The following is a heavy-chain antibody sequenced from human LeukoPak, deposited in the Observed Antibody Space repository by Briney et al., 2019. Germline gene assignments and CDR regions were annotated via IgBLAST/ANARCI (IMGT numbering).Heavy chain of an antibody. Sequence: PSETLSLTCTVSGGSISSYYWSWIRQPAGKGLEGIGRIYTSGSTNYNPSLKSRVTMSVDTSKNQFSLKLSSVTAADTAVYYCARDNVVADYYYYMDVWGKGTTVTVSS. CDR3: ARDNVVADYYYYMDV. V-gene: IGHV4-4*07. D-gene: IGHD2-2*01. CDR1: GGSISSYY. J-gene: IGHJ6*03. CDR2: IYTSGST.